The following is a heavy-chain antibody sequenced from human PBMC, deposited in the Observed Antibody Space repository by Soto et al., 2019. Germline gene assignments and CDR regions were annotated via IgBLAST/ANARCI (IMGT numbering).Heavy chain of an antibody. D-gene: IGHD3-3*02. V-gene: IGHV1-3*01. Sequence: ASVKVSCKAAGYTFSAYTMNWERQAPGQSLEWMGWINVGSGNTRYSQNFQGRVSITRDTSASTVYMELTGLKSEDTAMYYCARDTETLGPRANDALDIWGQGTMVTV. CDR1: GYTFSAYT. J-gene: IGHJ3*02. CDR3: ARDTETLGPRANDALDI. CDR2: INVGSGNT.